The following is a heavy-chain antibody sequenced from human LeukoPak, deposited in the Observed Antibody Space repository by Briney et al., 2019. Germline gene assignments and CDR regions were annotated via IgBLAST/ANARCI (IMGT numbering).Heavy chain of an antibody. Sequence: GGSLRLSCAASGFTFSSYAMSWVRQAPGKGLEWVSAISGSGGSTYYADSVKGRFTISRDNSKNTLYLQMNSLRAEDTAVHYCAKPYDYSNYRESYWGQGTLVSVCS. V-gene: IGHV3-23*01. D-gene: IGHD4-11*01. CDR2: ISGSGGST. CDR3: AKPYDYSNYRESY. J-gene: IGHJ4*02. CDR1: GFTFSSYA.